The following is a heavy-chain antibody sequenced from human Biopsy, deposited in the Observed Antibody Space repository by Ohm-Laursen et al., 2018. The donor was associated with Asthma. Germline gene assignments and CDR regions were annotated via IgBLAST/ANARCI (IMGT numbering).Heavy chain of an antibody. V-gene: IGHV4-59*01. CDR3: ARGVDRVTGLLDRLDS. Sequence: SETLSLTCTVSGGSINNFYWSWIRQPPGKGLQSIGHVYYSGSTNYNPSLKSRVTISIDASKNQFSLKLTSVTAAYTAVYYCARGVDRVTGLLDRLDSWGQGALVTVSS. CDR1: GGSINNFY. CDR2: VYYSGST. J-gene: IGHJ4*02. D-gene: IGHD2-21*02.